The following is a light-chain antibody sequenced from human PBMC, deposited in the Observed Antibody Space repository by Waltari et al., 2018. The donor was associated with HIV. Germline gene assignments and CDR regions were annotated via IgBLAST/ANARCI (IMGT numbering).Light chain of an antibody. V-gene: IGKV1-39*01. CDR1: QSITTY. J-gene: IGKJ1*01. CDR2: AAS. CDR3: QQSYSFPWT. Sequence: DIQMTQSPSSLSASVGDRVTITCRASQSITTYLNWYQEKPGKAPKFLIFAASSLQSGVPSRFSGSGSGTDFTLTISSLQPEDFATYYCQQSYSFPWTFGQGTKVEIK.